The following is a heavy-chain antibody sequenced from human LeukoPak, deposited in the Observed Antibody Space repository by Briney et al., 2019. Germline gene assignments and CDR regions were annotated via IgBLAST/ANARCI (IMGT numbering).Heavy chain of an antibody. CDR3: AREQYTGYSSSWYAPGSVGFDP. D-gene: IGHD6-13*01. J-gene: IGHJ5*02. Sequence: GGSLRLSCAASGFTFSSYGMHWVRQAPGKGLEWVAVISYDGSNKYYADSVKGRFTISRDNSKNTLYLQMNSLRAEDTAIYYCAREQYTGYSSSWYAPGSVGFDPWGQGTLVTVSS. V-gene: IGHV3-30*03. CDR2: ISYDGSNK. CDR1: GFTFSSYG.